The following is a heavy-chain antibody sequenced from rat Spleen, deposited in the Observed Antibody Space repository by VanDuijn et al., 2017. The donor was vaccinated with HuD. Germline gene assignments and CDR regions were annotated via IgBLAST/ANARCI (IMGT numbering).Heavy chain of an antibody. D-gene: IGHD1-9*01. J-gene: IGHJ2*01. CDR1: GFTFSDFY. CDR3: TSVLRVYLPTDY. V-gene: IGHV5-29*01. Sequence: EVQLVESDGGLVQPGRSLKLSCAASGFTFSDFYMAWVRQAPTKGLEWVATISYDGSSTYYRDSVKGRFTISRDNAKSTLYLQMDSLRSEDTATYYCTSVLRVYLPTDYWGQGVMVTVSS. CDR2: ISYDGSST.